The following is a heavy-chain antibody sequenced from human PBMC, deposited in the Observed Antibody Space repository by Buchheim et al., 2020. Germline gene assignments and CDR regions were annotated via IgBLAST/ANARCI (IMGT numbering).Heavy chain of an antibody. V-gene: IGHV3-48*03. CDR2: ISGSGSTI. D-gene: IGHD2-15*01. Sequence: EVQLVESGGGLVQPGGSLRLSCVASGITFSSFGMNWVRQAPGKGLEWVSYISGSGSTIYYAGSVKGRFTISRDNAKNLLYLQMNSLRDEDTAVYYCARLFCSGGSCLDWGQGTL. CDR1: GITFSSFG. CDR3: ARLFCSGGSCLD. J-gene: IGHJ4*02.